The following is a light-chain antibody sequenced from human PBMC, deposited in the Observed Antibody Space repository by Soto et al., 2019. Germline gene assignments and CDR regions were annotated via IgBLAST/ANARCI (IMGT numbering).Light chain of an antibody. Sequence: QSVLTQPPSASGTPGQRVTISCSGSRSNIGNNIVNWYQQLPGTAPKLLIYSNNQRPSGVPDRFSGSKSGASASLAISGLQSEDEADYYCEAWDGSLNTILFGGGTKLTVL. J-gene: IGLJ2*01. CDR1: RSNIGNNI. V-gene: IGLV1-44*01. CDR2: SNN. CDR3: EAWDGSLNTIL.